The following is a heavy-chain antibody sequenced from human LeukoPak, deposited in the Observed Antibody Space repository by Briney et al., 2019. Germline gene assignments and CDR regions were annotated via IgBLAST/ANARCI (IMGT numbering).Heavy chain of an antibody. V-gene: IGHV3-21*01. J-gene: IGHJ4*02. CDR2: ISSSSTYI. Sequence: GGSLRLSCAASGFIFSNYSMNWVRQAPGKGLEWVAAISSSSTYIYYADSVKGRLTISRDNAKNSLFLQMNSLRAEDTAVYYCARDLDYGDDSGYFDYWGQGTLVTVSS. D-gene: IGHD4-23*01. CDR1: GFIFSNYS. CDR3: ARDLDYGDDSGYFDY.